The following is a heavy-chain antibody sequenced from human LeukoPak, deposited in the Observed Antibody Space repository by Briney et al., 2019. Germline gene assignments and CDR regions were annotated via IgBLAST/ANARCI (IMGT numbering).Heavy chain of an antibody. CDR1: GGTFSSYA. CDR3: ARDNSVRDTAWWFDP. Sequence: ASVKVSCKASGGTFSSYAISWVRQAPGQGLEWMGGIIPIFGTANYAQKFQGRVTITADESTSTAYMELSSLRSEDTAVYYCARDNSVRDTAWWFDPWGQGTLVTVSS. D-gene: IGHD2-21*02. CDR2: IIPIFGTA. V-gene: IGHV1-69*13. J-gene: IGHJ5*02.